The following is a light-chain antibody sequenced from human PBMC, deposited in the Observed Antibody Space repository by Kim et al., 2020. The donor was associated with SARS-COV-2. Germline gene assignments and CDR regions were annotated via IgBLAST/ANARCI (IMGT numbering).Light chain of an antibody. CDR2: KIS. J-gene: IGKJ1*01. CDR1: QSLVHSDGSTC. V-gene: IGKV2-24*01. Sequence: PAPISIRSCQSLVHSDGSTCVSCLQPRPGQPPKLLIYKISNRFSGVPDRFSGSGAGKGFTLKISRVEAEDVGVYCCMQATQSRTFGQGTKVDIK. CDR3: MQATQSRT.